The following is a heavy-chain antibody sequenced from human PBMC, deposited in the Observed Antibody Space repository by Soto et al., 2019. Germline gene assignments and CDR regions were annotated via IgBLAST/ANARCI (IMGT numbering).Heavy chain of an antibody. CDR3: ARGMSSGWPYVFDI. Sequence: GGSLRLSCAASGLTVSRKYMTWVRQALGRGLEWVSIINVGDNTYYADSVKGRFTISRDESKNTLYLQMNSLRAEDTAVYYCARGMSSGWPYVFDIWGQGTTVTVSS. CDR2: INVGDNT. J-gene: IGHJ3*02. V-gene: IGHV3-66*01. D-gene: IGHD6-19*01. CDR1: GLTVSRKY.